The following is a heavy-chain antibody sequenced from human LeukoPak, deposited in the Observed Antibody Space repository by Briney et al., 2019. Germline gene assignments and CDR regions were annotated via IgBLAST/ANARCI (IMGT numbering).Heavy chain of an antibody. CDR1: GYTFTSYG. D-gene: IGHD6-25*01. V-gene: IGHV1-18*01. Sequence: ASVKVSCKASGYTFTSYGISWVRQAPGQGLEWMGWISAYNGNTNYAQKLQGRVIMTTDTSTSTAYMELRSLRSDDTAVYYCARGPTPGEAAPVGYYYYMDVWGKGTTVTVSS. CDR2: ISAYNGNT. J-gene: IGHJ6*03. CDR3: ARGPTPGEAAPVGYYYYMDV.